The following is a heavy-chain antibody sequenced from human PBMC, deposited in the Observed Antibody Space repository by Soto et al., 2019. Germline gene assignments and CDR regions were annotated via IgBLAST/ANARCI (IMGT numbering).Heavy chain of an antibody. CDR3: AGYSNSWSKYVKH. V-gene: IGHV4-34*01. J-gene: IGHJ1*01. Sequence: VQLQQWGAGQLKPSETLSLTCAVYGGSFSGYCWSWIRQTPGERLEWVGDICHGGGANYNPSLKSRVSFSMDPSKNQFSLKLNSVIAADTAVYYCAGYSNSWSKYVKHWGRGSLVTVSS. CDR2: ICHGGGA. CDR1: GGSFSGYC. D-gene: IGHD6-13*01.